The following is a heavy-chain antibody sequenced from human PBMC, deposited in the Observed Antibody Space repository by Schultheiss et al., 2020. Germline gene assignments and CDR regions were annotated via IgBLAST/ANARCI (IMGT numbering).Heavy chain of an antibody. V-gene: IGHV1-8*02. J-gene: IGHJ4*02. D-gene: IGHD6-19*01. CDR1: GGTFSSYA. Sequence: ASVKVSCKASGGTFSSYAISWVRQAPGQGLEWMGWMNPNSGNTGYAQKFQGRVTMTRNTSISTAYMELSSLRSEDTAVYYCARGVGYSSGPGEWGQGTLVTVSS. CDR3: ARGVGYSSGPGE. CDR2: MNPNSGNT.